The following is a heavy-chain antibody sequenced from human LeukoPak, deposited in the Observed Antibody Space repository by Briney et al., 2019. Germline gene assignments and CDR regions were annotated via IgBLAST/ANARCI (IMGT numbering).Heavy chain of an antibody. J-gene: IGHJ4*02. V-gene: IGHV4-30-2*01. CDR1: GGSISSGGYS. D-gene: IGHD3-9*01. CDR2: IYHSGST. CDR3: ARVPYYDILTGTRGYYFDY. Sequence: ASETLSLTCAVAGGSISSGGYSWSWIRQPPGKGLEWIGYIYHSGSTYYHPSLKSRVTISVDRSKNQFSLKLSSVTAADTAVYYCARVPYYDILTGTRGYYFDYWGQGTLVTVSS.